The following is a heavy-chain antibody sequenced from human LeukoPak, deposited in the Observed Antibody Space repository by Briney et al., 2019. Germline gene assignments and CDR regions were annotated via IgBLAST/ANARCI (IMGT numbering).Heavy chain of an antibody. CDR1: GGSFSGYY. Sequence: SETLSLTCAVYGGSFSGYYWSWIRQPPGKGLEWIGEINHSGSTNYNPSLKSRVTISVDTSKNQFSLKLSSVTAADTAVYYCARRSWYYFDYWGQGTLVTVSS. CDR3: ARRSWYYFDY. V-gene: IGHV4-34*01. D-gene: IGHD2-15*01. CDR2: INHSGST. J-gene: IGHJ4*02.